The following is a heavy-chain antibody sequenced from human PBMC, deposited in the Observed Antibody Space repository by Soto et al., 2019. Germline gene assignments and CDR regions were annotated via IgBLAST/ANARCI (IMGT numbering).Heavy chain of an antibody. Sequence: PGGSLRLACAASVFTFISYAMHWVHQAPGKGLEWVALISHDGSNKYYADSVKGRFTISRDNSKNTLYLQMNSLRTEDTSVYYCGRCSSTSCHLGADYWGQGTLVTVSS. CDR1: VFTFISYA. CDR2: ISHDGSNK. V-gene: IGHV3-30-3*01. D-gene: IGHD2-2*01. CDR3: GRCSSTSCHLGADY. J-gene: IGHJ4*02.